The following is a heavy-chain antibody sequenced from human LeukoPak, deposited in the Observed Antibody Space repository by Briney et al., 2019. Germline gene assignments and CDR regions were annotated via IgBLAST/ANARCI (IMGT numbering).Heavy chain of an antibody. Sequence: PGGSLRLSCAASGFTFSSYSMNWVRQAPGKGLEWVSYISSSSSTIYYADSVKGRFTISRDNAKNSLYLQMNSLRDEDTAVYYCARGLFVVVPAAIVSDFDYWGQGALVTVSS. J-gene: IGHJ4*02. CDR1: GFTFSSYS. D-gene: IGHD2-2*01. V-gene: IGHV3-48*02. CDR2: ISSSSSTI. CDR3: ARGLFVVVPAAIVSDFDY.